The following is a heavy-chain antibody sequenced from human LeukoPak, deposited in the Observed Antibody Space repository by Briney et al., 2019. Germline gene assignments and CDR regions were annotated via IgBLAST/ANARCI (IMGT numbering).Heavy chain of an antibody. J-gene: IGHJ4*02. D-gene: IGHD6-19*01. V-gene: IGHV3-7*01. CDR2: IKQDGSEK. CDR1: GFTFSSYW. CDR3: ARVGYSSGWYSGFDY. Sequence: GSLRLSCAASGFTFSSYWMSWVRQAPGKGLEWVANIKQDGSEKYYVDSVKGRFTISRDNAKNSLYLQMNSLGAEDTAVYYCARVGYSSGWYSGFDYWGQGTLVTVSS.